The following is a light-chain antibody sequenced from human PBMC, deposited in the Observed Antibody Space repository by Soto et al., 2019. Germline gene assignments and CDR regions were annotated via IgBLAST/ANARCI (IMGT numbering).Light chain of an antibody. CDR2: GAS. V-gene: IGKV3-15*01. J-gene: IGKJ1*01. CDR1: QSVSSN. CDR3: QQYNNWPPKT. Sequence: EIVMTQSPATLSVSPGESATRSCRASQSVSSNLAWYQQKPGQAPRLLIYGASTRATGIPARFSGSGSGTEFTLTISSLQSEDFAVYYCQQYNNWPPKTFGQGTKVEIK.